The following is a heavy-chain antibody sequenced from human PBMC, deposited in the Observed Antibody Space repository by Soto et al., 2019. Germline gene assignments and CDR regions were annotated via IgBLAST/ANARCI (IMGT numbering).Heavy chain of an antibody. J-gene: IGHJ6*02. CDR1: GFTFSDYN. D-gene: IGHD1-26*01. CDR2: ISSSTGVI. V-gene: IGHV3-48*02. Sequence: GGSLRLSCAASGFTFSDYNMNWVRQAPGKGLEWVSYISSSTGVIYYADSVKGRFTISGDNGKNSLYLQMNSLRDEDTAVYYCARREHYQKVSYYYYGMDFWGQGTTVTVSS. CDR3: ARREHYQKVSYYYYGMDF.